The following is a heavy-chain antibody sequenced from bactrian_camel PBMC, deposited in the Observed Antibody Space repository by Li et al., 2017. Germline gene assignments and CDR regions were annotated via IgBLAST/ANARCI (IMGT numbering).Heavy chain of an antibody. CDR2: ICGSGYT. CDR3: AAAAIMGRCIFNY. CDR1: GFTFSDSA. V-gene: IGHV3S55*01. Sequence: HVQLVESGGGSVQAGGSLRLSCTASGFTFSDSAMAWFRQTPGKEREGVAAICGSGYTDYAGSVAGRFTVSKDNDKNALYLQMNRLKPEDTAMCYCAAAAIMGRCIFNYWGQGTQVTVS. D-gene: IGHD1*01. J-gene: IGHJ4*01.